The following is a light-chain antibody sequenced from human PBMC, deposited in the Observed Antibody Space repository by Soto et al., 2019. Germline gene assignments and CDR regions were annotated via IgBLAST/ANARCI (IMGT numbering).Light chain of an antibody. CDR3: QHYNSYSEA. CDR1: QTIRSW. J-gene: IGKJ1*01. V-gene: IGKV1-5*03. CDR2: KAS. Sequence: DIQMTQSPSTLSGSVGDRVTITCRASQTIRSWLAWYQQKPGKAPKLLIYKASTLTSGVPSRFSGSGSGTEFTPTSSSLQPDDFATYYCQHYNSYSEAFGQGTKVDIK.